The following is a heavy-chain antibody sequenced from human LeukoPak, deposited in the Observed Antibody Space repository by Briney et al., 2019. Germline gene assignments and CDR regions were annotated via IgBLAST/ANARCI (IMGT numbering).Heavy chain of an antibody. CDR1: GYTFNRYG. D-gene: IGHD4-17*01. Sequence: ASVKVSCKASGYTFNRYGISLVRQAPGQGLEWMGWISGYNGATNYAQKVQGRVTVTTDTSTSTAYMELRSLTSDDTAVYYCARDASYGPHAFDIWGQGTMVTVSS. CDR2: ISGYNGAT. V-gene: IGHV1-18*01. CDR3: ARDASYGPHAFDI. J-gene: IGHJ3*02.